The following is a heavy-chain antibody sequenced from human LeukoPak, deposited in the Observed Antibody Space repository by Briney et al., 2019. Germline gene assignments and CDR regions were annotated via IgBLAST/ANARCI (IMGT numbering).Heavy chain of an antibody. J-gene: IGHJ6*02. CDR1: GGSFSGYY. Sequence: SETLSLTCAVYGGSFSGYYWSWIRRPPGKGLEWIGEINHSGSTNYNPSLKSRVTISVDTSKNQFSLKLSSVTAADTAVYYCARTSTLWWASSSGMDVWGQGTTVTVSS. CDR2: INHSGST. D-gene: IGHD2-21*01. V-gene: IGHV4-34*01. CDR3: ARTSTLWWASSSGMDV.